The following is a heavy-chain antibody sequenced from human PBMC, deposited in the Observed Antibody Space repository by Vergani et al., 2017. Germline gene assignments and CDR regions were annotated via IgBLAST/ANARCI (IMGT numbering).Heavy chain of an antibody. D-gene: IGHD5-24*01. V-gene: IGHV1-2*02. J-gene: IGHJ3*02. CDR3: ARAGRDGYNSAAFDI. CDR2: INPNSGGT. Sequence: QMQLVQSGAEVKKTGSSVKVSCKASGYTFTGYYMHWVRQAPGQGLEWMGWINPNSGGTNYAQKFQGRVTMTRDTSISTAYMELSRLRSDDTAVYYCARAGRDGYNSAAFDIWGQGTMVTVSS. CDR1: GYTFTGYY.